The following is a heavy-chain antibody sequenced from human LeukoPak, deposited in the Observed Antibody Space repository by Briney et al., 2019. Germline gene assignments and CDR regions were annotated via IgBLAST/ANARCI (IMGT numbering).Heavy chain of an antibody. V-gene: IGHV1-2*02. D-gene: IGHD1-14*01. Sequence: ALLKDSCKASGYTFTGYYMQWMPQAPGQGIERMAWINPDSGATNYAQRFQGRVTMTRDTYISTDYMELSRLRSDDTALYYCARSDMAEYWGQGTLVSVSS. CDR1: GYTFTGYY. CDR2: INPDSGAT. CDR3: ARSDMAEY. J-gene: IGHJ4*02.